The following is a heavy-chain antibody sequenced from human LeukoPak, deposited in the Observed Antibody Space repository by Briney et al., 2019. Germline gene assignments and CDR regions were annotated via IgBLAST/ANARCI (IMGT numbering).Heavy chain of an antibody. CDR3: ARAPPNANPLVRGGPFDY. CDR2: ISYDGSNK. Sequence: GGSLRLSCAASGFTFSSYAMHWVRQAPGKGLEWVAVISYDGSNKYCADSVKGRFTISRDNSKNTLYLQMNSLRAEDTAVYYCARAPPNANPLVRGGPFDYWGQGTLVTVSS. CDR1: GFTFSSYA. V-gene: IGHV3-30*04. J-gene: IGHJ4*02. D-gene: IGHD3-10*01.